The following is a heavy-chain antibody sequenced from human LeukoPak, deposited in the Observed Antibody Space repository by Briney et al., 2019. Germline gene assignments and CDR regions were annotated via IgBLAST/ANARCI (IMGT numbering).Heavy chain of an antibody. CDR1: GGSISSYY. D-gene: IGHD3-10*01. CDR3: ARLIMVRGVIITGYFDY. Sequence: PSETLSLTCTVSGGSISSYYWSWIRQPPGKGLEWIGYIYYSGSTNYNPSLKSRVTISVDTSKNQFPLKLSSVTAADTAVYYCARLIMVRGVIITGYFDYWGQGTLVTASS. V-gene: IGHV4-59*01. J-gene: IGHJ4*02. CDR2: IYYSGST.